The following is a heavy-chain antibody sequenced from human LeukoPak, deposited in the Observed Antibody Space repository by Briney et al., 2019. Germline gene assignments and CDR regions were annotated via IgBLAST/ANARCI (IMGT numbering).Heavy chain of an antibody. CDR3: ARSTVTTSLYDYYYYYYMDV. D-gene: IGHD4-11*01. J-gene: IGHJ6*03. Sequence: PGGSLRLSRAASGFTFDDYGMSWVRQAPGKGLEWVSGINWNGGSTGYADSVKGRFTISRDNAKNSLYLQMNSLRAEDTALYYCARSTVTTSLYDYYYYYYMDVWGKGTTVTVSS. CDR1: GFTFDDYG. V-gene: IGHV3-20*04. CDR2: INWNGGST.